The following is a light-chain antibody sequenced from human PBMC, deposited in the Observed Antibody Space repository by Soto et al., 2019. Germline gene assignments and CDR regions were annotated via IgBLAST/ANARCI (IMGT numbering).Light chain of an antibody. CDR1: SSDVGGYNY. J-gene: IGLJ1*01. CDR3: CSYAGSYSYV. CDR2: DVS. V-gene: IGLV2-11*01. Sequence: QSALTQPRSVSGFPGQSVTISCTGTSSDVGGYNYVSWYQQHPGKAPKLMSYDVSKRPSGVPDRFSGSKSGNTASLTISGLQAEDEADYYCCSYAGSYSYVFGTGTQLTVL.